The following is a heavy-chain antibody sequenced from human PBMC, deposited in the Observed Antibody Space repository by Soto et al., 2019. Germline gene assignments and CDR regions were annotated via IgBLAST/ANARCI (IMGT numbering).Heavy chain of an antibody. D-gene: IGHD3-10*01. CDR3: AKDRFYGSGSYTVFDY. CDR1: GFTFHNYA. CDR2: ISGSGGST. V-gene: IGHV3-23*01. J-gene: IGHJ4*02. Sequence: EVQLLESGGGLVQPGGSLRLSCGASGFTFHNYAMSWVRQAPGKGLEWVSAISGSGGSTYYADSVKGRFTISRDNSKNTLYLQMNSLRAEDTAVYYCAKDRFYGSGSYTVFDYWGQGTLVTVSS.